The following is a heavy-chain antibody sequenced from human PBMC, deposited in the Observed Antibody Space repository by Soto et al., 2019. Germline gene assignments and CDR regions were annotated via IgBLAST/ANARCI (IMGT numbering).Heavy chain of an antibody. CDR2: VSGTGDST. D-gene: IGHD3-10*01. CDR3: AKDNGNYGSGTFSH. J-gene: IGHJ4*02. Sequence: EVHLLESGGGLVPPGGSLRLSCAASGFTVTSYAMSWVRQAPGKGLEWVSLVSGTGDSTHYANSVRGRFTISRDDSKATLYLQMSGLRAEDTGVYYCAKDNGNYGSGTFSHWGQGTLVTVSS. V-gene: IGHV3-23*01. CDR1: GFTVTSYA.